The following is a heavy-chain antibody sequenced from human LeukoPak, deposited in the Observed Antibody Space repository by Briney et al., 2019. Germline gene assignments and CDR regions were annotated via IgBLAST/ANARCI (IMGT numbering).Heavy chain of an antibody. D-gene: IGHD5-18*01. J-gene: IGHJ4*02. V-gene: IGHV3-7*01. CDR3: ARGGSGYSYGKIDS. CDR2: IKQDGSET. Sequence: GGSLRLSCAASGFTFSNYWINWVRQAPGKGVEWVANIKQDGSETYCVDSVKGRFTISRDNAKNSLYLQMNSLRDEDTAVYYCARGGSGYSYGKIDSWGQGILVTVSS. CDR1: GFTFSNYW.